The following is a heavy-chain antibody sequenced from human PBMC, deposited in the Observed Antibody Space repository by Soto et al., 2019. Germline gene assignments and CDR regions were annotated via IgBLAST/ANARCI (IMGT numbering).Heavy chain of an antibody. CDR3: ARGYRIAAAGY. D-gene: IGHD6-13*01. CDR2: INSDGSST. V-gene: IGHV3-74*01. CDR1: GFTFSSYW. Sequence: PGGSLRLSCAASGFTFSSYWMHWVRQAPGKGLVWVSRINSDGSSTSYADSVKGRFTISRDNAKNTLYLQMNSLRAEDTAVYYCARGYRIAAAGYWGQGTLVTVSS. J-gene: IGHJ4*02.